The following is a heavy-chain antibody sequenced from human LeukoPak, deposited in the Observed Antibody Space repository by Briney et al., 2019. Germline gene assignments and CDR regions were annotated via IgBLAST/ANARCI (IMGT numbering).Heavy chain of an antibody. CDR3: ARVEWPHVGWFDP. CDR1: GFTFSSYA. CDR2: IIGSGGST. Sequence: GGSLRLSCVTSGFTFSSYAMSWVRQAPGKGLEWVSVIIGSGGSTFYADSVKGRFTISRDNPKNTLYLQMNSLTGEDTAVYYCARVEWPHVGWFDPWGQGTLVTVSS. V-gene: IGHV3-23*01. J-gene: IGHJ5*02. D-gene: IGHD3-3*01.